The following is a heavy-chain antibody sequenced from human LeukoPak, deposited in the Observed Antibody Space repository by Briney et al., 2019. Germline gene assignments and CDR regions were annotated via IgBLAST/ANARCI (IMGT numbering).Heavy chain of an antibody. D-gene: IGHD1-26*01. CDR2: INHSGST. CDR1: GGSFSGYY. Sequence: SETLSLTCAVYGGSFSGYYWSWIRQPPGKGLEWIGEINHSGSTNYNPSLKSRVTISVDTSKNQFSLKLSSVTAADTAVYYCARNGGAWELLPHSYFDYWGQGTLVTVSS. V-gene: IGHV4-34*01. J-gene: IGHJ4*02. CDR3: ARNGGAWELLPHSYFDY.